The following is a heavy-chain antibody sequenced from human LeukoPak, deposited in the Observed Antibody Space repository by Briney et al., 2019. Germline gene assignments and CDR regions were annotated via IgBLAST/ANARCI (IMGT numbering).Heavy chain of an antibody. CDR1: GFTVSHYY. V-gene: IGHV3-66*02. J-gene: IGHJ4*02. Sequence: QPGGSLRLSCAASGFTVSHYYMSWVRQASGKGLEWVSLIYTGGSAYYSDSVKGRFTISRDNSKNTLYLQMNSLRAEDTAVYYCARGYGDYWGQGTLVTVSS. CDR2: IYTGGSA. D-gene: IGHD1-1*01. CDR3: ARGYGDY.